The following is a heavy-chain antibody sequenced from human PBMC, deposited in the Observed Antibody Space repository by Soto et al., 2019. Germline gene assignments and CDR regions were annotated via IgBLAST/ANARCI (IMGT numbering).Heavy chain of an antibody. Sequence: ASVKVSCKASGYTFTSYDINWVRQATGQGLEWMGWMNPNSGNTGYAQKFQGRVTMTRNTSISTAYMELSSLRSEGTAVYYCANSSSWGGGMDVWGQGTTVTVSS. CDR1: GYTFTSYD. V-gene: IGHV1-8*01. CDR3: ANSSSWGGGMDV. D-gene: IGHD6-13*01. CDR2: MNPNSGNT. J-gene: IGHJ6*02.